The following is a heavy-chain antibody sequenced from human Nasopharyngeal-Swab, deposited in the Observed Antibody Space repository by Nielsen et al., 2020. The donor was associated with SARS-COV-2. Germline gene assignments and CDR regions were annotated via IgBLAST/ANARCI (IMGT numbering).Heavy chain of an antibody. J-gene: IGHJ6*02. V-gene: IGHV1-46*02. Sequence: ASVKVSCKASGNTFNNYYIHWVRQAPGQGLEWMGMINPGSGGTTYAQKFQGRVTMTRDTSTSTVFMDLSSLRPEDTAVYYCARRGRCSGSSCDMDVWGQGTTVTVSS. D-gene: IGHD2-2*01. CDR2: INPGSGGT. CDR1: GNTFNNYY. CDR3: ARRGRCSGSSCDMDV.